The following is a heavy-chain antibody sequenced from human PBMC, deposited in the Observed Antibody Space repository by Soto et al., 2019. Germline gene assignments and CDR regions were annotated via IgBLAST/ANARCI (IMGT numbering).Heavy chain of an antibody. J-gene: IGHJ6*03. CDR2: ISGSGGST. Sequence: GGSLRLSCAASGFTFSSYAMSWVRQAPGKGLEWVSAISGSGGSTYYADSVKGRFTISRDNSKNTLYLQMNSLRAEDTAVYYCAKGKEDIVLMVYAIYYYYMDVWGKGTTVTVSS. V-gene: IGHV3-23*01. D-gene: IGHD2-8*01. CDR1: GFTFSSYA. CDR3: AKGKEDIVLMVYAIYYYYMDV.